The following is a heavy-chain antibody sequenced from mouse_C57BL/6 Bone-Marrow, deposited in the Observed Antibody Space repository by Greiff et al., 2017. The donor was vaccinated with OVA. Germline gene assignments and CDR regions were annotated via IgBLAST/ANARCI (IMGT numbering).Heavy chain of an antibody. CDR2: IYPGSGNT. Sequence: VKLQESGAELVRPGASVKLSCKASGYTFTDYYINWVKQRPGQGLEWIARIYPGSGNTYYNEKFKGKATLTAEKSSSTAYMQLSSLTSEDSAVYFCARLAYHWYFDVWGTGTTVTVSS. J-gene: IGHJ1*03. CDR3: ARLAYHWYFDV. CDR1: GYTFTDYY. V-gene: IGHV1-76*01.